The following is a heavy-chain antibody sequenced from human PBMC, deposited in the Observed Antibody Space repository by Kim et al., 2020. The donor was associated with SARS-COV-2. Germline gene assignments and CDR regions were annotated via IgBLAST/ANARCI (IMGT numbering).Heavy chain of an antibody. D-gene: IGHD6-6*01. V-gene: IGHV3-11*01. CDR1: GFTFSDYY. J-gene: IGHJ6*03. CDR2: ISSSGSTI. Sequence: GGSLRLSCAASGFTFSDYYMSWIRQAPGKGLEWVSYISSSGSTIYYADSVKGRFTISRDNAKNSLYLQMNSLRAEDTAVYYCARVFTAARRGPAYYYYYMDVWGKGTTVTVSS. CDR3: ARVFTAARRGPAYYYYYMDV.